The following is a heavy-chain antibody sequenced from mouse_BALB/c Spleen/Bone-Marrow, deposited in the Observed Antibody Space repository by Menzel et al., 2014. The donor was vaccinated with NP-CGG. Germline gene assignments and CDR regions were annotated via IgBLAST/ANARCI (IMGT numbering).Heavy chain of an antibody. CDR3: ARDAMDY. CDR2: ISTYYGDA. J-gene: IGHJ4*01. V-gene: IGHV1S137*01. Sequence: VKLQESGAELVRPGVSVKISCKGSGCTFTDYAMHWVKQSHAKSLEWIGVISTYYGDASYNQKFKGKATMTVDKSSSTAYMELARLTSEDSAIYYCARDAMDYWGQGTSVTVSS. CDR1: GCTFTDYA.